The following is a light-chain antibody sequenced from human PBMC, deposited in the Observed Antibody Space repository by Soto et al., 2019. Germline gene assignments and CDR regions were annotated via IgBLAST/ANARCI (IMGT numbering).Light chain of an antibody. CDR3: QKYYSTPST. V-gene: IGKV4-1*01. J-gene: IGKJ3*01. Sequence: DIVMTQSPDSLAVSLGERATINCKSSQSVLYSSNNKNYLAWYQQKPGQPPKLLIYWASTRESGVPDRFSGSGSGTVFTLTISSLQAKDGEVYYGQKYYSTPSTSGPGTKVDI. CDR1: QSVLYSSNNKNY. CDR2: WAS.